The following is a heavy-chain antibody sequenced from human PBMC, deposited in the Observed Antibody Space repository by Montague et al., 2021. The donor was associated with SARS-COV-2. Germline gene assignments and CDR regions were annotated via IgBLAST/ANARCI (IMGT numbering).Heavy chain of an antibody. V-gene: IGHV4-34*01. CDR1: GGSFSGHY. CDR3: ARGARQGYGCRLGSFDS. CDR2: INHSGST. J-gene: IGHJ4*02. Sequence: SETLSLTCAVHGGSFSGHYWNWIRQPPGKGLEWVGEINHSGSTNYNPSLKSRVTMSVDTSKNQFSLKLSSVTAADTAVYYCARGARQGYGCRLGSFDSWGQGTLVTVSS. D-gene: IGHD3-10*01.